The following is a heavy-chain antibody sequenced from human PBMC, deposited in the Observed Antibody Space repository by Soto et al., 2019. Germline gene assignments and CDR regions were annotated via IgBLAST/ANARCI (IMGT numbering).Heavy chain of an antibody. CDR2: IYYSGST. V-gene: IGHV4-39*01. Sequence: SETLSLTCTVSGGSISSSSYYWGWIRQPPGKGLEWIGSIYYSGSTYYNPSLKSRVTISVDTSKNQFSLNLTFVTAADTAVYYCARNRLGADTAWFDPWGQGTLVTVSS. J-gene: IGHJ5*02. CDR3: ARNRLGADTAWFDP. D-gene: IGHD3-22*01. CDR1: GGSISSSSYY.